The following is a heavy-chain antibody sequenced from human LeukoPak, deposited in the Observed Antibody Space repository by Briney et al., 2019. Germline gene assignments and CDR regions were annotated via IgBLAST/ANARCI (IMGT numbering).Heavy chain of an antibody. CDR2: ISGSGQSP. J-gene: IGHJ4*02. CDR3: ARLSRQLNPPAHY. V-gene: IGHV3-23*01. CDR1: GFRFSDYA. D-gene: IGHD1-1*01. Sequence: GGSLRLSCVASGFRFSDYAMTWVRQAPGKGLEWITGISGSGQSPYYADSVKGRFTISRDNSKHSLYLQMDSLRPEDTAVYYCARLSRQLNPPAHYWGQGTLVTVSS.